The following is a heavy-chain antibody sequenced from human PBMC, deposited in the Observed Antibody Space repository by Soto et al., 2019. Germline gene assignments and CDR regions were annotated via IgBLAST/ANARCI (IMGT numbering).Heavy chain of an antibody. CDR2: ITSSGNI. J-gene: IGHJ4*02. V-gene: IGHV3-48*01. CDR3: ARDRGYYNY. Sequence: PGGSLRLSCAGSGFTVSTYSMNWVRQAPGKGLEWVSYITSSGNIYYADSVKGRFIISRDNATNSLFLQMNSLRVEDTAVYYCARDRGYYNYWGQGTLVTVSS. CDR1: GFTVSTYS. D-gene: IGHD3-10*01.